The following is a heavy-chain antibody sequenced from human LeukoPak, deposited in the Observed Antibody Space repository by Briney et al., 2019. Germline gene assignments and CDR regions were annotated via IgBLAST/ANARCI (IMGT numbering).Heavy chain of an antibody. Sequence: SETLSLTCTVSGGSISSSSYYWGWIRQPPGKGLEWIGSIYYSGSTYYNPSLKSRVTISVDTSKNRFSLKLSSVTAADTAVYYCARPSMRYSNPAFDIWGQGTMVTVSS. D-gene: IGHD6-13*01. CDR3: ARPSMRYSNPAFDI. J-gene: IGHJ3*02. CDR1: GGSISSSSYY. CDR2: IYYSGST. V-gene: IGHV4-39*01.